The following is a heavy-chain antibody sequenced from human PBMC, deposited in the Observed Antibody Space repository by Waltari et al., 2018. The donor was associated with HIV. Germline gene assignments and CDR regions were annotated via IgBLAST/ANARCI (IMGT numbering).Heavy chain of an antibody. CDR1: GFTLSIYA. Sequence: EVQLLESGGGLVQPGGSLRPSCDASGFTLSIYAINWVRQAPGKGLELVSAISGRGGSTHYADSVKGRFSISRDNSKNTLYLQMNSLRPEDTAIYYCAKGGRAVAGNWFDPWGQGTLVTVSS. CDR2: ISGRGGST. D-gene: IGHD6-19*01. CDR3: AKGGRAVAGNWFDP. J-gene: IGHJ5*02. V-gene: IGHV3-23*01.